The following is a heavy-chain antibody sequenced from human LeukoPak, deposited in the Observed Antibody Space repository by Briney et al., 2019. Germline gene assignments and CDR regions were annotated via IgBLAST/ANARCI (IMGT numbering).Heavy chain of an antibody. V-gene: IGHV3-48*01. CDR3: AKGVRITMVRGAFDS. CDR2: ISSSSSTI. CDR1: GFTFSSYS. D-gene: IGHD3-10*01. Sequence: GGSLRLSCAASGFTFSSYSMNWVRQAPGKGLEWVSYISSSSSTIYYADSVKGRFTISRDNAKNSLYLQMNSLRAEDTALYYCAKGVRITMVRGAFDSWGQGTMVTVSS. J-gene: IGHJ3*02.